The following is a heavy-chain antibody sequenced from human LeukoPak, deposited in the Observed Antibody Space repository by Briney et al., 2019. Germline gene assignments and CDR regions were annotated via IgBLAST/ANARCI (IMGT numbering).Heavy chain of an antibody. CDR2: ISWNSGSI. CDR3: AKGRGAAMVTGVLDY. J-gene: IGHJ4*02. CDR1: GFTVDDYA. Sequence: GGSLRLSCAAAGFTVDDYAMHWGRQAPGKGREWGSGISWNSGSIGYADSVKGRFTISRDNAKNSLYRQMNSLRAEDTALYYCAKGRGAAMVTGVLDYWGQGTLVTVSS. D-gene: IGHD5-18*01. V-gene: IGHV3-9*01.